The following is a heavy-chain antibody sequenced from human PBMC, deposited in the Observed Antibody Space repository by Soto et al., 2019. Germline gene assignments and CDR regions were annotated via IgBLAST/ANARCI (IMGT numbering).Heavy chain of an antibody. Sequence: GGSLRLSCAASGFTFISYAMSWVRQAPGKGLEWVSAISGSGGSTYYADSVKGRFTISRDNSKNTLYLQMNSLRAEDTAVYYCANARRRYCSGGSCYSCYYDDWGQGTLVTVSS. D-gene: IGHD2-15*01. CDR3: ANARRRYCSGGSCYSCYYDD. J-gene: IGHJ4*02. CDR2: ISGSGGST. CDR1: GFTFISYA. V-gene: IGHV3-23*01.